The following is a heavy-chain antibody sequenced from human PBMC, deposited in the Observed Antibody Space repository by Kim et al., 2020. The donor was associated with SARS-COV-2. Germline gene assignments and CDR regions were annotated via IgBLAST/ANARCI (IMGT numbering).Heavy chain of an antibody. CDR2: ISYSGTT. CDR3: VRGGSWFDP. J-gene: IGHJ5*02. V-gene: IGHV4-59*01. Sequence: SETLSLTCNVSGGSLSTYYWSWIRQPPGKGLEWIAYISYSGTTNYNPSLKSRVTMSVDTSKNQFSLILRSVTAADTAVYYCVRGGSWFDPCGQGTLVTVS. CDR1: GGSLSTYY. D-gene: IGHD3-16*01.